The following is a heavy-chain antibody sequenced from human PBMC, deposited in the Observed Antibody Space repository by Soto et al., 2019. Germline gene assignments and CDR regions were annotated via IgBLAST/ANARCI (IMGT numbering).Heavy chain of an antibody. CDR1: GFTFSDYY. D-gene: IGHD3-10*01. CDR2: ISSSGSTI. Sequence: GGSLRLSCAASGFTFSDYYMSWIRQAPGKGLEWVSYISSSGSTIYYADSVKGRFTISRDNAKNSLYLQMNSLRAEDTAVYYCARSPPLWRVFKYYFDDWGQGTRVTVSS. J-gene: IGHJ4*02. CDR3: ARSPPLWRVFKYYFDD. V-gene: IGHV3-11*01.